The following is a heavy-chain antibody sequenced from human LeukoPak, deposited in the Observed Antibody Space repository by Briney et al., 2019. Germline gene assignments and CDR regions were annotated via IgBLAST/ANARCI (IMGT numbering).Heavy chain of an antibody. V-gene: IGHV3-66*01. D-gene: IGHD4-17*01. CDR1: GFTVSRNY. CDR3: ASRGYGDSAAFDY. Sequence: GGSLRLSCAVSGFTVSRNYMTWVRQAPREGLEWVSVIYSGGNTYYADSVKGRFTISRDNFKNTLYLQMNNLRAEASAVYFCASRGYGDSAAFDYWGQGTLVTVSS. J-gene: IGHJ4*02. CDR2: IYSGGNT.